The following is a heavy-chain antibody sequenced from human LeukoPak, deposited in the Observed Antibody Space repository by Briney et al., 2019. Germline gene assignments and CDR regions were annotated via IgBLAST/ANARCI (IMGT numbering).Heavy chain of an antibody. CDR2: ISAYNGNT. V-gene: IGHV1-18*01. J-gene: IGHJ6*03. Sequence: ASVKVSCKASGYTFTSYGISWVRQAPGQGLEWMGWISAYNGNTNYAQKLQGRVTMTTDTSTSTAYMELRSLRSDDTAVYYCAREIVVAMVRGVKGYYYYYMDVWGKGTTVTVSS. CDR1: GYTFTSYG. CDR3: AREIVVAMVRGVKGYYYYYMDV. D-gene: IGHD3-10*01.